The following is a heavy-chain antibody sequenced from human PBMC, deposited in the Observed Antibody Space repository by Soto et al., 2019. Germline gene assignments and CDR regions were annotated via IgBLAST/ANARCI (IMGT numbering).Heavy chain of an antibody. V-gene: IGHV4-39*02. J-gene: IGHJ5*02. CDR1: GGSISSSSYY. Sequence: SETLSLTCTVSGGSISSSSYYWGWIRQPPGKGLEWIGSIYYSGSTYYNPSLKSRVTISVDTSKNQFSLKLSSVTAADTAVYYCAREGSSSSSGENWFDPWGQGTLVTV. CDR2: IYYSGST. D-gene: IGHD6-6*01. CDR3: AREGSSSSSGENWFDP.